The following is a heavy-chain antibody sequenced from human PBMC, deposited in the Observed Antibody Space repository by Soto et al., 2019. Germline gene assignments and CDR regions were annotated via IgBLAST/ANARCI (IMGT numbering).Heavy chain of an antibody. CDR3: AKGLGYGDLLDY. CDR2: ISYDGSNK. Sequence: QVQLVESGGGVVQPGRSLRLSCAASGFTFSSYGMHWVRQAPGKGLEWVAVISYDGSNKYYADSVKGRFTISRDNSKNTLYLQMNSLRAEDTAVYYCAKGLGYGDLLDYWGQGTLVTVSS. J-gene: IGHJ4*02. D-gene: IGHD4-17*01. V-gene: IGHV3-30*18. CDR1: GFTFSSYG.